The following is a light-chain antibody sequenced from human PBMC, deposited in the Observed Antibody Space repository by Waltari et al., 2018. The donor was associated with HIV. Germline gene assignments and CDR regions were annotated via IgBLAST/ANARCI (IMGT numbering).Light chain of an antibody. CDR2: KVS. CDR1: SSDVGGYNY. CDR3: SSYAGSNNWV. V-gene: IGLV2-8*01. J-gene: IGLJ3*02. Sequence: QSALTQPPSASGSPGQSVTISCTGTSSDVGGYNYVSWYQQYPGKAPKVMIFKVSNRPSGVPDRFSGSRSGNTASLTVSGLQAEDEADYYCSSYAGSNNWVFGGGTKLTVL.